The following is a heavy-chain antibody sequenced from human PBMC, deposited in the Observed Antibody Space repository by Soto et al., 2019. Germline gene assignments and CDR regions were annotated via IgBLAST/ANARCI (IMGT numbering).Heavy chain of an antibody. CDR3: ARLGPYGSESYSFRYNWFDP. J-gene: IGHJ5*02. D-gene: IGHD3-10*01. V-gene: IGHV1-46*01. Sequence: ASVKVSCKASGYTFTSYYMHWVRQAPGQGLEWMGIINPSGGSTSYAQKFQGRVTMTRDTSTSTVYMELSSLRSEDTAVYYCARLGPYGSESYSFRYNWFDPWGQGTQVTVSS. CDR1: GYTFTSYY. CDR2: INPSGGST.